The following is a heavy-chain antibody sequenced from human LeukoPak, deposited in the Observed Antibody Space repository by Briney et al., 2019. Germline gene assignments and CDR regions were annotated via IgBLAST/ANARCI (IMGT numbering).Heavy chain of an antibody. D-gene: IGHD3-10*01. J-gene: IGHJ4*02. CDR1: GFTFDDYA. Sequence: TGGSLRLSCAASGFTFDDYAMHWVRQAPGKGLEWVSGTSWNSGSIGYADSVKGRFTISRDNAKNSLYLQMNSLRAEDTAVYYCARDPPPTFRTMVRGVTRDYWGQGTLVTVSS. CDR2: TSWNSGSI. V-gene: IGHV3-9*01. CDR3: ARDPPPTFRTMVRGVTRDY.